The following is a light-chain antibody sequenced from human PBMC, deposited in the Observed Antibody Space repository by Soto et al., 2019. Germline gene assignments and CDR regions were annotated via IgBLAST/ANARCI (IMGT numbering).Light chain of an antibody. CDR3: QKYNSAPWT. CDR2: AAS. Sequence: DIQMTQSPSSLSASVGDRVTITCRASQGISNYLAWYQQKPGKVPTLMIYAASTLQSGVTSRFSGSGSGTDFTLTISSLQPEDVATYYCQKYNSAPWTFGQGTKVEIK. CDR1: QGISNY. V-gene: IGKV1-27*01. J-gene: IGKJ1*01.